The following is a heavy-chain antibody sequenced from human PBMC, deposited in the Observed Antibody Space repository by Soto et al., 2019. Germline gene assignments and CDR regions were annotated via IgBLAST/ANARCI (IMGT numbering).Heavy chain of an antibody. J-gene: IGHJ6*03. D-gene: IGHD2-2*01. CDR3: ARGIPDPPHYYYYMDV. Sequence: SETLSLTCTVSGGSISSYYWSWIRQPPGKGLEWIGYIYYSGSTNYNPSLKSRVPLSVDTSKNQFSMMLSSVTAADTAVYYCARGIPDPPHYYYYMDVWGKGTTVTVSS. V-gene: IGHV4-59*08. CDR2: IYYSGST. CDR1: GGSISSYY.